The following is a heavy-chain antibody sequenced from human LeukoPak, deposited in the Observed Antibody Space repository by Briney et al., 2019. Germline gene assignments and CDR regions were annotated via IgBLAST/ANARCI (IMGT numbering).Heavy chain of an antibody. J-gene: IGHJ5*02. D-gene: IGHD2/OR15-2a*01. Sequence: SETLSLTCTVSGGFISSYYWSWIRQPPGKGLEWIGYIYYSGSTNYNPSLKSRVTISVDTSKNQFSLKLSSVTAADTAVYYCARDHRAGNMRFDPWGQRTLVTVSS. CDR3: ARDHRAGNMRFDP. CDR1: GGFISSYY. CDR2: IYYSGST. V-gene: IGHV4-59*01.